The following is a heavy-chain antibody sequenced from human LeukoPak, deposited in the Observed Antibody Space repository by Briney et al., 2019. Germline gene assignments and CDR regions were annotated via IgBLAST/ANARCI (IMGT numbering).Heavy chain of an antibody. CDR2: NRSKANNYAT. CDR3: TGRLIAASGTDY. J-gene: IGHJ4*02. D-gene: IGHD6-13*01. CDR1: GFTFSGSA. Sequence: GGSLRLSCAASGFTFSGSAMHWVRQASGKGLDWIGRNRSKANNYATAYAASVKGRFTISRDDSKNTAYLQMNSLEPEDTAVYYCTGRLIAASGTDYWGQGTLVTVSS. V-gene: IGHV3-73*01.